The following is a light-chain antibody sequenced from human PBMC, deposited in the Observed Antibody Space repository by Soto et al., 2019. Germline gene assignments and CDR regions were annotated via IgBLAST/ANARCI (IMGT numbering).Light chain of an antibody. Sequence: QSVLTQPASVSGSPGQSIAISCTGTSGDIGGYNYVSWYQQHPGGAPKLMIYDVSNRPSGVSTRFSGSKSDNTASLIISGLQPEDEGDYYCLSYTTSSTYVFGTGTKLTVL. CDR2: DVS. CDR1: SGDIGGYNY. J-gene: IGLJ1*01. CDR3: LSYTTSSTYV. V-gene: IGLV2-14*03.